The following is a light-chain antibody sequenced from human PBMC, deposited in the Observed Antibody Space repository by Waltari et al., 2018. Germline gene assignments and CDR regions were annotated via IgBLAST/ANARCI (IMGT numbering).Light chain of an antibody. CDR3: QNHERLPAT. J-gene: IGKJ1*01. Sequence: EVVLTQSPGTRSLSPGERATLSCRASQSLGKYLVWYQQSPGHAPRLLIYAASTRATGSPDRFSGSGYGTDFSLTISRLEPEDFAVYYCQNHERLPATFGQGTKVEIK. CDR2: AAS. V-gene: IGKV3-20*01. CDR1: QSLGKY.